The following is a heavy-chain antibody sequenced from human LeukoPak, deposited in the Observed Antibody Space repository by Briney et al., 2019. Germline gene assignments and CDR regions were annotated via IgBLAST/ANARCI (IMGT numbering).Heavy chain of an antibody. CDR1: GFTFNSYW. Sequence: GGSLRLSCAAPGFTFNSYWMNWVRQAPGKGLEWVANIKRDGSEKYYVDSVKGRFTISRDNSKNTLYLQMNSLRAEDTAVYYCARAPYDFWSGYYLSHFDYWGQGTLVTVSS. CDR2: IKRDGSEK. J-gene: IGHJ4*02. D-gene: IGHD3-3*01. CDR3: ARAPYDFWSGYYLSHFDY. V-gene: IGHV3-7*01.